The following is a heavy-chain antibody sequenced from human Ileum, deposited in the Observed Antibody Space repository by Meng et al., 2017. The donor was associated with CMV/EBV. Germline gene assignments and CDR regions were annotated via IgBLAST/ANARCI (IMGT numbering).Heavy chain of an antibody. CDR3: GRNGYYSLDY. J-gene: IGHJ4*02. CDR2: MHHGGTT. D-gene: IGHD3-22*01. CDR1: GDSVSSDVW. V-gene: IGHV4-4*02. Sequence: SLPCAVSGDSVSSDVWWSWVRQPPGKGLEWIGEMHHGGTTTYNPSLKSRVTISLDESKSEFSLRLTSPTAADTALYYCGRNGYYSLDYWGQGTLVTVSS.